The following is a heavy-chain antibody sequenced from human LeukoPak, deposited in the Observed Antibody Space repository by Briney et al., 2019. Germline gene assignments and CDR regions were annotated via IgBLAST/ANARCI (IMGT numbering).Heavy chain of an antibody. CDR2: ISGSGGST. D-gene: IGHD6-19*01. J-gene: IGHJ4*02. Sequence: GGSLRLSCAASGFTFSIYAMSWVRQAPGKGLEWVSAISGSGGSTYYADSVKGRFTISRDNSKNTLYLQMNSLRAEDTAVYYCAKTRADSSGWFFDYWGQGTLVTVSS. CDR1: GFTFSIYA. V-gene: IGHV3-23*01. CDR3: AKTRADSSGWFFDY.